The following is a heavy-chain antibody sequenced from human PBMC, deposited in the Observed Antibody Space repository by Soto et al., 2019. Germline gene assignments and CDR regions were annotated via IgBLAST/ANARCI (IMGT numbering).Heavy chain of an antibody. D-gene: IGHD2-21*02. CDR1: GGTFSSYA. Sequence: QVQLMQSGAEVKKPGSSVKVSCKASGGTFSSYAISWVRQAPGQGLEWMGGIIPIFGTANYAQKFQGRVTITADESTSTAYMELSSLRSEDTAVYYCARDAYCGGDCYLPRFDPWGQGTLVTVSS. V-gene: IGHV1-69*01. J-gene: IGHJ5*02. CDR2: IIPIFGTA. CDR3: ARDAYCGGDCYLPRFDP.